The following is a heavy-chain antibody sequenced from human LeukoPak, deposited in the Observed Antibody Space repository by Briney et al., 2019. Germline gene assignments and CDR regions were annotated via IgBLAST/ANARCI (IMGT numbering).Heavy chain of an antibody. D-gene: IGHD3-10*01. Sequence: PGGSLRLSCAVSGFNVNNYWMNWVRQAPVKGLEWVANMRQDGREINYVDSVKGRFTISRDNAKNSLYLQMNSLRAEDTAVYYCASLGTMVRGLFDYWGQGTLVTVSS. J-gene: IGHJ4*02. V-gene: IGHV3-7*01. CDR2: MRQDGREI. CDR3: ASLGTMVRGLFDY. CDR1: GFNVNNYW.